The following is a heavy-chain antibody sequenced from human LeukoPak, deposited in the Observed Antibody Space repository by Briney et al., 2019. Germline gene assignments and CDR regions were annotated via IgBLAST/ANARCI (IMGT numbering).Heavy chain of an antibody. CDR1: GFTFSNSA. V-gene: IGHV3-21*01. CDR3: ARDPLRYLRVGHYDY. J-gene: IGHJ4*02. Sequence: GGSLRLSCAASGFTFSNSAMNWVRQVPGKGLGWVSSIDYDSSHIYYAASVRGRFTISRDNARNSVYLQMNSLRVEDTAVYYCARDPLRYLRVGHYDYWGQGTLVAVSS. CDR2: IDYDSSHI. D-gene: IGHD3-9*01.